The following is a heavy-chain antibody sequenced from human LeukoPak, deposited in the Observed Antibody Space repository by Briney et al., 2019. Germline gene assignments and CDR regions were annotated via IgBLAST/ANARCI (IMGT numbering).Heavy chain of an antibody. J-gene: IGHJ4*02. CDR3: ARDALLWFGELTGY. V-gene: IGHV1-18*01. CDR1: GYTFTSYG. D-gene: IGHD3-10*01. CDR2: ISAYNGNT. Sequence: ASVKVSCKASGYTFTSYGISWVRQAPGQGLEWMGWISAYNGNTNYAQKLQGRVTMTTDTSTSTAYMELRSLRSDYTAVYYCARDALLWFGELTGYWGQGTLVTVSS.